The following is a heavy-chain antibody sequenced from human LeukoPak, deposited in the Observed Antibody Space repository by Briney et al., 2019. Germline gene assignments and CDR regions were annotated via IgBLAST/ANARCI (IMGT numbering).Heavy chain of an antibody. CDR1: GFTFSSYA. D-gene: IGHD4-17*01. Sequence: GGSLRLSCAASGFTFSSYAMHWVRQAPGKGLEWVTVISYDGSNKYYADSVKGRFTISRDNSKNTLYLQMNSLRAEDTAVYYCARDFYGAAAIDAFDIWGQGTMVTVSS. CDR2: ISYDGSNK. CDR3: ARDFYGAAAIDAFDI. J-gene: IGHJ3*02. V-gene: IGHV3-30-3*01.